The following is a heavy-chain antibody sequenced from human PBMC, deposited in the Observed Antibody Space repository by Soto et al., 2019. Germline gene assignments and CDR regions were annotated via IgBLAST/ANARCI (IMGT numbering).Heavy chain of an antibody. D-gene: IGHD3-22*01. J-gene: IGHJ4*02. Sequence: SETLSLTCTVSGGSISSGGYYWSWIRQHPGKGLEWIGYIYYSGSTYYNPSLKSRVTISVDTSKNQFSLKLGSVTAADTAVYYCARNGDSSGYYYDPFDYWGQGTLVTVSS. CDR1: GGSISSGGYY. V-gene: IGHV4-31*02. CDR3: ARNGDSSGYYYDPFDY. CDR2: IYYSGST.